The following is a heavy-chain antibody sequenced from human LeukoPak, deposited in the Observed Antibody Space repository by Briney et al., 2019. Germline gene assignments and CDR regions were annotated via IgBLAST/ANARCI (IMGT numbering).Heavy chain of an antibody. Sequence: SETLSLACTVSGDSISNTNYYWGWIRQPPGKGLEWIGSIYYSGRTYYNPSLKSRVTISVDTSKNQFSLRLSSVTAADTAVYYCTTIEYSSSIVYWGQGTLVTVSS. CDR3: TTIEYSSSIVY. D-gene: IGHD6-6*01. J-gene: IGHJ4*02. V-gene: IGHV4-39*07. CDR2: IYYSGRT. CDR1: GDSISNTNYY.